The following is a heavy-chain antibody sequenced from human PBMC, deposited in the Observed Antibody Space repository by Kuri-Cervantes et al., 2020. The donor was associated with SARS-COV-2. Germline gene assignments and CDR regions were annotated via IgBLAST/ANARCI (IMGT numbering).Heavy chain of an antibody. J-gene: IGHJ4*02. CDR2: ISGSGGST. V-gene: IGHV3-23*01. CDR1: GFTFSSYA. CDR3: AKNPVQAAIRFDY. Sequence: GESLKISCEASGFTFSSYAMSWVRQAPGKGLEWVSAISGSGGSTYYADSVKGRFTISRDNSKNTLYLQMNSLRAEDTAVYYCAKNPVQAAIRFDYWGQGTLVTVSS. D-gene: IGHD2-2*01.